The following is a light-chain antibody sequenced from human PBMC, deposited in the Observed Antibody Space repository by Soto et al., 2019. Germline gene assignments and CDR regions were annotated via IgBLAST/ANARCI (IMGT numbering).Light chain of an antibody. CDR3: QQYNNWLT. J-gene: IGKJ4*01. Sequence: EIVMTQSPATLSVSPGERATLSCRASQSVSSNLAWYQQKPGQAPRLLIYGASTRATGIPARFSGSGSGTAFTLTTSGLQSEDFAVYYCQQYNNWLTFGGGTKVEIK. CDR2: GAS. V-gene: IGKV3-15*01. CDR1: QSVSSN.